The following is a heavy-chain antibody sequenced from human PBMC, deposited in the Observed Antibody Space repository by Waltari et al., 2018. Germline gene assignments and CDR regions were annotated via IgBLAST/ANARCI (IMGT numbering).Heavy chain of an antibody. CDR1: GFTFSSYS. D-gene: IGHD3-10*01. Sequence: EVQLLESGGGLVQPGGSLRLSCAASGFTFSSYSMSWVRQAPGKGLEWVSSISSGGNTYYADSVEGRFTISRANSKDTLFLQMNSLRADDTAVYYCAKALWFGESASYLNDYWGQGTLVTVSS. CDR2: ISSGGNT. V-gene: IGHV3-23*01. J-gene: IGHJ4*02. CDR3: AKALWFGESASYLNDY.